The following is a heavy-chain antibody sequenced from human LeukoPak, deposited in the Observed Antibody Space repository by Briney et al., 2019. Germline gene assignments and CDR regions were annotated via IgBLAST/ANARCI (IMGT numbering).Heavy chain of an antibody. Sequence: GASVKVSCKASGYTFTSYDINWVRQATGQGLEWMGWMNPNSGNTGYAQKFQGRVTMTRNTSISTAHLELSSLRSEDTAVYYGARIESRAYDFWSGYYSWHLGAFDPWGEGTLVTVSS. J-gene: IGHJ5*02. V-gene: IGHV1-8*01. CDR3: ARIESRAYDFWSGYYSWHLGAFDP. CDR1: GYTFTSYD. D-gene: IGHD3-3*01. CDR2: MNPNSGNT.